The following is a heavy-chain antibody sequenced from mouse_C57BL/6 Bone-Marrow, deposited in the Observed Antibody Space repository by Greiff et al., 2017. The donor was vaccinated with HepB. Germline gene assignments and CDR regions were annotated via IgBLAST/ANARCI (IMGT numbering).Heavy chain of an antibody. CDR2: IDPSDSYT. Sequence: QVQLQQPGAELVRPGTSVKLSCKASGYTFTSYWMHWVKQRPGQGLEWIVVIDPSDSYTNYNQKFKGKATLTVDTSSSTAYMQLSSLTSEDSAVYYCARITTVVARVAMDYWGQGTSVTVSS. CDR3: ARITTVVARVAMDY. J-gene: IGHJ4*01. CDR1: GYTFTSYW. D-gene: IGHD1-1*01. V-gene: IGHV1-59*01.